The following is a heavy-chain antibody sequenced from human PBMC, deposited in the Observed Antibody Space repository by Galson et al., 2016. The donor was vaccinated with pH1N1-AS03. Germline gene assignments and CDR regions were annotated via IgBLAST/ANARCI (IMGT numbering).Heavy chain of an antibody. CDR1: GYSFVSYW. Sequence: QSRAEVKKPGESLKISCKGSGYSFVSYWIGWVRQMPGKGLEWMGVIYSGVSADTRYSPSFQGQVTISADKSISTAYLQWSSLKASDSAIYYCARTSGYSSHWALDIWGQGTMVTVSS. J-gene: IGHJ3*02. CDR2: IYSGVSADT. CDR3: ARTSGYSSHWALDI. V-gene: IGHV5-51*01. D-gene: IGHD5-18*01.